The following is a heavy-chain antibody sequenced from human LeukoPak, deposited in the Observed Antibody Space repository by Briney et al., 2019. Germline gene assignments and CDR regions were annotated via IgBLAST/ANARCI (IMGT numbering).Heavy chain of an antibody. D-gene: IGHD3-22*01. CDR1: GYTFTSYG. CDR2: ISAYNGNT. J-gene: IGHJ4*02. CDR3: ARDHDSSGYYYLAVY. Sequence: GASVKVSCKASGYTFTSYGISCVRQASGQGLECMGWISAYNGNTNYAQILQGRVTMNTDTSTSTAYMELRSLRSDDTAVYYCARDHDSSGYYYLAVYWGQGTLVTVSS. V-gene: IGHV1-18*01.